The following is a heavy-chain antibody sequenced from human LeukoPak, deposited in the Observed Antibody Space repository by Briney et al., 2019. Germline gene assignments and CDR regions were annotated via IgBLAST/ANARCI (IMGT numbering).Heavy chain of an antibody. V-gene: IGHV4-39*01. CDR1: GGSISSSSYY. CDR3: ARPITIAVAGVRAFDI. J-gene: IGHJ3*02. D-gene: IGHD6-19*01. Sequence: SETLSLTCTVSGGSISSSSYYWGWIRQPPGKGLEWSGSIYYSGSTYYNPSLKSRVTISVDTSKNQFSLKLSSVTAADTAVYYCARPITIAVAGVRAFDIWGQGKMVTVSS. CDR2: IYYSGST.